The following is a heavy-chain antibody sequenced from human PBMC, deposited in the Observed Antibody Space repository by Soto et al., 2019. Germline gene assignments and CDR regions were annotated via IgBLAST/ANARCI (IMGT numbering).Heavy chain of an antibody. CDR1: GYSMSSGYY. Sequence: SDTLSLTCAVSGYSMSSGYYSGWIRQPPGKGLEWLGSIYHSGSTYYNPSLKSRVTISVDTSKNQFSLKLSSVTAADTAVYYCARDAYGGNSDFDIWGQGXMVTV. V-gene: IGHV4-38-2*02. J-gene: IGHJ3*02. D-gene: IGHD4-17*01. CDR2: IYHSGST. CDR3: ARDAYGGNSDFDI.